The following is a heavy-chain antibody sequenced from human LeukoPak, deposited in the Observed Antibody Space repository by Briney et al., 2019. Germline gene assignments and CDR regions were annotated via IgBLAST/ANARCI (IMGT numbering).Heavy chain of an antibody. Sequence: GESLKISCKGSGYSFTTYWIAWVRQMPRKGLEWMGIIYPGDSDTRYSPSFQGQVTISADKSISTVYLQWSSLKASDIAMYYCARSGNNYYFDSWGQGTLVTVSS. CDR3: ARSGNNYYFDS. CDR1: GYSFTTYW. J-gene: IGHJ4*02. V-gene: IGHV5-51*01. D-gene: IGHD1-26*01. CDR2: IYPGDSDT.